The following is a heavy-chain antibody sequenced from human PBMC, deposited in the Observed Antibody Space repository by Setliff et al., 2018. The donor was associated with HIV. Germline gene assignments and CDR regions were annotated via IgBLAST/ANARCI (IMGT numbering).Heavy chain of an antibody. CDR2: INHSGST. D-gene: IGHD3-10*01. CDR3: ARGGYYGSGSYGY. CDR1: GGSIRSSSYQ. Sequence: ETLSLTCTVSGGSIRSSSYQWGWIRQPPGKGLEWIGEINHSGSTNYNPSLKSRVTISVDTSKNQFSLKLSSVTAADTAVYYCARGGYYGSGSYGYWGQGTLVTVSS. V-gene: IGHV4-39*01. J-gene: IGHJ4*02.